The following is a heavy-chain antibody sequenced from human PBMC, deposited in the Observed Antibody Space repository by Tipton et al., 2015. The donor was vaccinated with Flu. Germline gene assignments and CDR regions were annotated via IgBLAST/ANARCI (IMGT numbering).Heavy chain of an antibody. D-gene: IGHD1/OR15-1a*01. V-gene: IGHV3-23*01. Sequence: SLRLSCEASGFSFGSYAMSWVRQAPGKGLEWISVSSGTGGTTFYADPVRGRFAISRDNSKGILYLQMDSLRPGDTARYYCAKGKGAMGQQPLDYWGQGTLVTVS. J-gene: IGHJ4*02. CDR2: SSGTGGTT. CDR3: AKGKGAMGQQPLDY. CDR1: GFSFGSYA.